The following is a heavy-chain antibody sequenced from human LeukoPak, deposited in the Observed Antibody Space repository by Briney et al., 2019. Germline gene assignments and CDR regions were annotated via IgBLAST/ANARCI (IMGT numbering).Heavy chain of an antibody. V-gene: IGHV4-34*01. Sequence: PSETLSFTAAVYGVSVSSIYWIRLRQPPGKGLEWLGDINHSESTNYNSSLKSRVTISVDTSKNQFSLKLSSLTAAATAVYYCPLGPCRLLDYWGQGTLVTVSS. J-gene: IGHJ4*02. CDR1: GVSVSSIY. CDR2: INHSEST. CDR3: PLGPCRLLDY.